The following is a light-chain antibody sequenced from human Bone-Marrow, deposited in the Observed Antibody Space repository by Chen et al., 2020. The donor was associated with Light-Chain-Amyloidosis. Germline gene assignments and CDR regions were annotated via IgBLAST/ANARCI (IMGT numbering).Light chain of an antibody. J-gene: IGLJ1*01. CDR1: SSDVGGDNH. Sequence: QSALTQPASVSGSPGQSITISSTGTSSDVGGDNHVSWYQQHPAKAPKLMIYEVTNRPSWVPDRFSGSKTDNTATLTISGLQTEDEADYFCSSYTITNTLVFGSGTRVTVL. V-gene: IGLV2-14*01. CDR3: SSYTITNTLV. CDR2: EVT.